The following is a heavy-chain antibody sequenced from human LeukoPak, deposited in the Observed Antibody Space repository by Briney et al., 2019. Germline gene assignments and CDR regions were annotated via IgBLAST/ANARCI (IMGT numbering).Heavy chain of an antibody. CDR2: INQDGRKE. Sequence: PGGSLRLSCVASEFTFGSYWMTWVRQAPGKGLEWVANINQDGRKEHYVDSVKGRFTISRDNAKNFLYLQMNSLRAEDTAVYYCARDSSPYCGDDCYFDAFDLWGQGTMVTVS. V-gene: IGHV3-7*03. CDR1: EFTFGSYW. D-gene: IGHD2-21*02. CDR3: ARDSSPYCGDDCYFDAFDL. J-gene: IGHJ3*01.